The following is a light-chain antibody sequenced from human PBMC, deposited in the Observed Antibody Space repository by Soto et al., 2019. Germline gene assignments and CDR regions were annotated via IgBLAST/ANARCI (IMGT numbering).Light chain of an antibody. Sequence: QSALTQPASVSGSPGQSITTSCTGTSSDVGGSNHVSWYQHHPGKAPKLIIYEVTNRPSGVSNRFSASKSGNTASLTISGLQAEDEAYYYCSPYTNPDTLVVFGTGTKVTVL. V-gene: IGLV2-14*01. J-gene: IGLJ1*01. CDR2: EVT. CDR3: SPYTNPDTLVV. CDR1: SSDVGGSNH.